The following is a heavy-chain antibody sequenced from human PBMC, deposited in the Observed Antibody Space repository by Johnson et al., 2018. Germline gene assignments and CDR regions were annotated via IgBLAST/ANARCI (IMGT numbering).Heavy chain of an antibody. CDR1: GGSFSGYY. J-gene: IGHJ3*02. CDR2: IKSKTDGGTT. D-gene: IGHD3-9*01. CDR3: NTYYDILTGYPRGAFDI. Sequence: VQLQQWGAGLLKPSETLSLTCAVYGGSFSGYYWSWIRQPPGKGLEWIGRIKSKTDGGTTDYAAPVKGRFTISRDDSKNTLYLQMNSLKTEDTAVYYCNTYYDILTGYPRGAFDIWGQGTMVTVSS. V-gene: IGHV3-15*01.